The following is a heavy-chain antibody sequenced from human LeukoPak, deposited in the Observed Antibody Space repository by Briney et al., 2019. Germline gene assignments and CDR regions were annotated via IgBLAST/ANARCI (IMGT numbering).Heavy chain of an antibody. Sequence: ASVKVSCKASGYTFTSYDINWVRQATGQGLEWVGWMNPSTGDIGYAQKFRGRITLTRDTSINTAFLELRSLRSEDAAVYYCARPLRGAFRFYFGMDVWGQGTTVAVSS. CDR2: MNPSTGDI. V-gene: IGHV1-8*01. D-gene: IGHD3-10*01. CDR3: ARPLRGAFRFYFGMDV. CDR1: GYTFTSYD. J-gene: IGHJ6*02.